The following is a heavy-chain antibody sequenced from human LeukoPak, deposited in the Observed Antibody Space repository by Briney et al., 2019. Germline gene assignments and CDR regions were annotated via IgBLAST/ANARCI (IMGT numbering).Heavy chain of an antibody. CDR1: GGSISSYY. Sequence: SETLSLTCTVSGGSISSYYWSWIRQPAGKGLEWIGRIYTSGSTNYNPSLKSRVTISVDTSKNQFSLKLSSVTAADTAVYYCARDSVLGFCSSTSCEGNFDYWGQGTLVTVSS. V-gene: IGHV4-4*07. D-gene: IGHD2-2*01. CDR3: ARDSVLGFCSSTSCEGNFDY. CDR2: IYTSGST. J-gene: IGHJ4*02.